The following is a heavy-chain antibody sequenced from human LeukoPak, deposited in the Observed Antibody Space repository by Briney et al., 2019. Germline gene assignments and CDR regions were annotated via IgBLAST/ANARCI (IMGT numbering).Heavy chain of an antibody. CDR2: ISAYNGHT. CDR1: GYTFTGYY. V-gene: IGHV1-18*04. Sequence: ASVKVSCKASGYTFTGYYMHWVRQAPGQGLEWLGWISAYNGHTNYAQNLQGRVTMTTDTSTTTAYMELRSLRYDDTAVYYCARARAGGGNYYYYFDHWGQGTLVTVSS. J-gene: IGHJ4*02. CDR3: ARARAGGGNYYYYFDH. D-gene: IGHD3-10*01.